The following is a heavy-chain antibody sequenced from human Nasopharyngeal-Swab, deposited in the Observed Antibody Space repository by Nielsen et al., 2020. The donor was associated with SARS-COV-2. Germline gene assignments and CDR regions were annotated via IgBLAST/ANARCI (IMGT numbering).Heavy chain of an antibody. J-gene: IGHJ6*03. V-gene: IGHV3-33*01. Sequence: GESLKISCAASGFTFSSYGMHWVRQAPGKGLEWVAVIWYDGSNKCYADSVKGRFTISRDNSKNTLYLQMNSLRAEDTAVYYCARDQGYMDVWGKGTTVTVSS. CDR3: ARDQGYMDV. CDR1: GFTFSSYG. CDR2: IWYDGSNK.